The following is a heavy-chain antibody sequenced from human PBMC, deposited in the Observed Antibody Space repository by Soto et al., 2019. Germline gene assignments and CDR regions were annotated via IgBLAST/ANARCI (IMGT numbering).Heavy chain of an antibody. D-gene: IGHD4-17*01. J-gene: IGHJ4*02. V-gene: IGHV3-30*03. Sequence: QVQLVESGGGVVQPGRSLRLSCATSGFTLRSYAMHWVRQAPGKGLEWVSVISSDGRNAYYADSVKGRFTISRDNSENTLFLQLNSLRAEDTAMYYCAGTTVTTVGYFDYWGQGTLVTVSS. CDR1: GFTLRSYA. CDR2: ISSDGRNA. CDR3: AGTTVTTVGYFDY.